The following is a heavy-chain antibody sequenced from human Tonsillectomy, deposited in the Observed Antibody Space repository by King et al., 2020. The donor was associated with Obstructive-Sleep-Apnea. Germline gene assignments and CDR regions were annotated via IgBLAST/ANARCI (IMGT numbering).Heavy chain of an antibody. Sequence: VQLVESGGGLVQPGGSLRLSCAASGFTFSGYSMNWVRQAPGKGLEWLSYISSGSSSIYYADSVKGRFTISRDNAKNSLYLQMNSLRAEDTAVYYCARGPYSSSWYGDYWGQGTLVTVSS. CDR1: GFTFSGYS. V-gene: IGHV3-48*04. D-gene: IGHD6-13*01. J-gene: IGHJ4*02. CDR2: ISSGSSSI. CDR3: ARGPYSSSWYGDY.